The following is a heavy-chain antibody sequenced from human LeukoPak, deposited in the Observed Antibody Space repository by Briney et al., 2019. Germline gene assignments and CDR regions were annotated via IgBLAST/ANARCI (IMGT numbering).Heavy chain of an antibody. CDR2: IASDGSST. CDR1: GFTFSSYW. J-gene: IGHJ4*02. Sequence: GGSLRLSRAASGFTFSSYWMNWVRQAPGKGLVWVSRIASDGSSTTYADSVKGRFSISRDNAKNTLYLQMNSLRVEDTAVYYCARGRPHGNDYWGQGTLVTVSS. CDR3: ARGRPHGNDY. D-gene: IGHD4-23*01. V-gene: IGHV3-74*01.